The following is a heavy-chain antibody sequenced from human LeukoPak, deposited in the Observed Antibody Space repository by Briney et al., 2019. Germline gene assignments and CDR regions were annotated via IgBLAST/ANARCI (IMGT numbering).Heavy chain of an antibody. CDR1: GFTFSDYY. CDR3: AKDMGDYYYYGMDV. J-gene: IGHJ6*02. V-gene: IGHV3-11*01. CDR2: ISSSGSTI. D-gene: IGHD3-16*01. Sequence: GGSLRLSCAASGFTFSDYYMSWIRQAPGKGLEWFPYISSSGSTIYYADSVKGRFTISRDNAKNSLYLQMNSLRAEDTALYYCAKDMGDYYYYGMDVWGQGTTVTVSS.